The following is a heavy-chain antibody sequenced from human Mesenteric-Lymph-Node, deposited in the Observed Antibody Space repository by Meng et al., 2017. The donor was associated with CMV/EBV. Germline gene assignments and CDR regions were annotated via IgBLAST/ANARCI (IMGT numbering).Heavy chain of an antibody. D-gene: IGHD3-3*01. J-gene: IGHJ1*01. CDR3: ARGSWASDHSGYYRH. Sequence: VSGGSSSPYYWSWIRQPPGKGLEYIGHIFYSGNTKYDPSLKGRVTISLDTSKMQFSLRLRSVTAADTAVYYCARGSWASDHSGYYRHWGQGTLVTVSS. CDR1: GGSSSPYY. V-gene: IGHV4-59*01. CDR2: IFYSGNT.